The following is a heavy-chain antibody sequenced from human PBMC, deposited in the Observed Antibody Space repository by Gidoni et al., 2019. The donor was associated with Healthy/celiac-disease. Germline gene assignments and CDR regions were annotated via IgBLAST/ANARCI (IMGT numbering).Heavy chain of an antibody. CDR2: IYYSGST. CDR1: GGSISSGGYY. CDR3: ARDRTTGYCSSTSCYTEHWFDP. J-gene: IGHJ5*02. D-gene: IGHD2-2*02. V-gene: IGHV4-31*03. Sequence: QVQLQESGPGLVKPSQTLSLTCTVSGGSISSGGYYWSWIRQHPGKGLEWIGYIYYSGSTYYNPSLKSRVTISVDTSKNQFSLKLSSVTAADTAVYYCARDRTTGYCSSTSCYTEHWFDPWGQGTLVTVSS.